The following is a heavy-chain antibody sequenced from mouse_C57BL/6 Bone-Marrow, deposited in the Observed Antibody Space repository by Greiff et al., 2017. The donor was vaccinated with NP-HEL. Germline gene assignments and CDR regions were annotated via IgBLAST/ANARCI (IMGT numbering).Heavy chain of an antibody. D-gene: IGHD2-5*01. CDR1: GFTFSSYG. V-gene: IGHV5-6*01. Sequence: EVHLVESGGDLVKPGGSLTLSCAASGFTFSSYGMSWVRQTPDKRLEWVATISSGGSYTSYPDSVKGRSTISRDNATNTLYLQVSSLKSEDTAMYYCARHYNSNYFDYWGQGTTLTVSS. CDR3: ARHYNSNYFDY. CDR2: ISSGGSYT. J-gene: IGHJ2*01.